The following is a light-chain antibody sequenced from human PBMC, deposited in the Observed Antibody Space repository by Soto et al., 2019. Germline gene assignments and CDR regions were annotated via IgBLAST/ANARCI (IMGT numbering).Light chain of an antibody. CDR2: EAN. CDR3: CSYVGTSTI. V-gene: IGLV2-23*01. Sequence: QSALTQPASVSGSPGQSITISCTGSSSDVGSHNLVSWYQQYPGKAPKLMIFEANKRPSGVSNRFSGPKSGNTASLTVSGLQADDEADYYCCSYVGTSTIFGGGTKLTVL. CDR1: SSDVGSHNL. J-gene: IGLJ2*01.